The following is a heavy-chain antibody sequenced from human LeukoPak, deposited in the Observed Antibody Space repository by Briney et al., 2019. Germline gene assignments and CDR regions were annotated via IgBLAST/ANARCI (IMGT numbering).Heavy chain of an antibody. D-gene: IGHD6-13*01. V-gene: IGHV4-30-2*01. CDR2: IYHSGST. J-gene: IGHJ4*02. CDR3: ARQVSSYSSSSPLLY. CDR1: GGSISSGGYY. Sequence: PSQTLSLTCTVSGGSISSGGYYWSWIRQPPGKGLEWIGYIYHSGSTYYNPSLKSRVTISVDTSKNQFSLKLSSVTAADTAVYYCARQVSSYSSSSPLLYWGQGTLVTVSS.